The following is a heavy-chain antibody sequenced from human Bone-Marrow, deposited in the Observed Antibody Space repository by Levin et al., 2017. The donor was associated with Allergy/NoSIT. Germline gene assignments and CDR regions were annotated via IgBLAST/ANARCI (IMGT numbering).Heavy chain of an antibody. CDR3: ARGISSRYLFGSGSCDY. CDR1: GFTFSDYA. V-gene: IGHV3-23*01. D-gene: IGHD3-10*01. CDR2: VTANGGGA. J-gene: IGHJ4*02. Sequence: PGGSLRLSCAASGFTFSDYAMNWVRQAPGKGLEWVSHVTANGGGAFYADSVKGRFTISRDNSRNTLYLQIISLRVEDTATYYCARGISSRYLFGSGSCDYWGQGTLVSVSS.